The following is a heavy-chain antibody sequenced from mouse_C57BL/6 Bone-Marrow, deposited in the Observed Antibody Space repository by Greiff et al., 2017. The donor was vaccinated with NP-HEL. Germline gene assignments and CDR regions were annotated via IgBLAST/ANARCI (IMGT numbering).Heavy chain of an antibody. J-gene: IGHJ4*01. V-gene: IGHV1-81*01. CDR2: IYPRSGNT. CDR1: GYTFTSYG. CDR3: ARSRAYYSNYGYAMDY. Sequence: VQLQQSGAELARPGASVKLSCKASGYTFTSYGISWVKQRTGQGLEWIGEIYPRSGNTYYNEKFKGKATLTADKSSSTAYMELRSLTSEDSAVYFCARSRAYYSNYGYAMDYWGQGTSVTVS. D-gene: IGHD2-5*01.